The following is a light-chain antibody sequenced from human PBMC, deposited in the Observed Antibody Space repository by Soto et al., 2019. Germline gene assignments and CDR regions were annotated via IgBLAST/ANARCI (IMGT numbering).Light chain of an antibody. V-gene: IGKV4-1*01. CDR3: QQYYRTPWT. CDR1: QNILHTSNAKNY. Sequence: DIVMTQSPDSLAVSLGERATINCKSSQNILHTSNAKNYLAWYQQKPGQPPKVLIYWTSTRYSGVPDRFSGSGSGTDFTLTISNQQAEDVAVYYCQQYYRTPWTFGQGTKVEIK. CDR2: WTS. J-gene: IGKJ1*01.